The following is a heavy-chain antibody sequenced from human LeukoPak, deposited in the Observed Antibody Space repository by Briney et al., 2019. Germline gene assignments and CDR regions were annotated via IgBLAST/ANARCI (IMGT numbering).Heavy chain of an antibody. D-gene: IGHD3-16*01. CDR1: GGSLNNYY. Sequence: SETLSLTCIVSGGSLNNYYWSWIRQSPTKGLECIGYIHYTGDTNYNPSIKSRVTISVHTSMNQLSLNLQSVTAADTAVYYCARVPPFGELCSTRRYDYYYMDVWGKGTTVTVSS. CDR2: IHYTGDT. CDR3: ARVPPFGELCSTRRYDYYYMDV. J-gene: IGHJ6*03. V-gene: IGHV4-59*01.